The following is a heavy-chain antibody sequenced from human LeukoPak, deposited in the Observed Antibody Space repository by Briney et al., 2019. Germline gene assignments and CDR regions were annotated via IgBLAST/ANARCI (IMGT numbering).Heavy chain of an antibody. CDR3: ARDGYWDRRSMDV. J-gene: IGHJ6*03. V-gene: IGHV1-69*05. D-gene: IGHD6-25*01. CDR2: IIPIFGTA. CDR1: GGTFSSYA. Sequence: GASAKVSCKASGGTFSSYAISWVRQAPGQGLEWMGGIIPIFGTANYAQKFQGRVTITTDESTSTAYMELSSLRSEDTAVYYCARDGYWDRRSMDVWGKGTTVTVSS.